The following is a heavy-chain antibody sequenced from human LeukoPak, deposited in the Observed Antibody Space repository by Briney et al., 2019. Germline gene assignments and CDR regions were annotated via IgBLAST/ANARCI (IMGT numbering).Heavy chain of an antibody. J-gene: IGHJ4*02. CDR1: GDSIRNYY. V-gene: IGHV4-4*07. Sequence: SETLSLTCNVSGDSIRNYYWSWIRQPAGKGLEWIGRTYSSGNTNYNPSLKSRVTMSVDTSKNQFFLTLKSVTAADTAVYYCARDSRDSAYCDGDCLDSWGQGTLVAVSS. CDR2: TYSSGNT. CDR3: ARDSRDSAYCDGDCLDS. D-gene: IGHD2-21*02.